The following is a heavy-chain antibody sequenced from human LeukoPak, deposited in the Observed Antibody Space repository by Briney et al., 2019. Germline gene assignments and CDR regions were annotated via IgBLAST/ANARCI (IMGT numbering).Heavy chain of an antibody. Sequence: GGSLRLSCADSEFTVSSSYMSWVRQAPGKGLEWVSVIYSGGSTYYADSVKGRFTISRDNSKNTLYLQMNSLRAEDTAVYYCARSFYYYDSSGEAFDLWGRGTLVTVSS. J-gene: IGHJ2*01. CDR1: EFTVSSSY. V-gene: IGHV3-53*01. CDR2: IYSGGST. CDR3: ARSFYYYDSSGEAFDL. D-gene: IGHD3-22*01.